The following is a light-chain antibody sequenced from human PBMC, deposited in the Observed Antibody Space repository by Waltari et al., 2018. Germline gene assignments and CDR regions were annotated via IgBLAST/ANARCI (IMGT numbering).Light chain of an antibody. Sequence: DIQMTQSPSSLSASVGDRVTVTCRASQGISNFLNWYQQKQGKAPKLLIYTASTLQSGVPSRFSGDGSGTEFTLTISSLLPEDFATYYCQQSYSFPETFGPGTKVDV. CDR2: TAS. CDR1: QGISNF. V-gene: IGKV1-39*01. J-gene: IGKJ3*01. CDR3: QQSYSFPET.